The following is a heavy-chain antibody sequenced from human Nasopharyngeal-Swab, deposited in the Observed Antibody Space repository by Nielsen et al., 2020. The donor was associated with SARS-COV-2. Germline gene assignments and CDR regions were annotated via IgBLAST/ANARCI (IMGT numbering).Heavy chain of an antibody. Sequence: SETLSLTCAISGGSISSYYWSWIRQPPGKGLEWIGCIHYSGSTYYNPSLKSRVTMAVDTSNNQFSLKVTSVTAADTAVYYCAREQRGGDFWTRHYYHGMDVWGQGTTVTVSS. CDR2: IHYSGST. J-gene: IGHJ6*02. V-gene: IGHV4-59*13. CDR3: AREQRGGDFWTRHYYHGMDV. D-gene: IGHD3/OR15-3a*01. CDR1: GGSISSYY.